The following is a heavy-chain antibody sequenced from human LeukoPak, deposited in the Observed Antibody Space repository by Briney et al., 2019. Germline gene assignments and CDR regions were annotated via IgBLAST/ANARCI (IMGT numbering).Heavy chain of an antibody. J-gene: IGHJ3*02. CDR2: IIPIFGTA. CDR3: ARGSLVYSTSCYMYCAETLGAFDI. CDR1: GGTFSSYA. D-gene: IGHD2-2*02. Sequence: SVKVSCTASGGTFSSYAISWVRQAPGQGLEWMGGIIPIFGTANHAQKFQGRVTITADESTSTAYMELSSLRSEDTAVYYCARGSLVYSTSCYMYCAETLGAFDIWGQGTMVTVSS. V-gene: IGHV1-69*13.